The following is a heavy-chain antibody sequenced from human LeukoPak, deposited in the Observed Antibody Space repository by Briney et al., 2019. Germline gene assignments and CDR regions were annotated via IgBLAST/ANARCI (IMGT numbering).Heavy chain of an antibody. CDR1: GYSISSGYY. V-gene: IGHV4-38-2*01. CDR3: ARYGRKLWFGELRVSY. Sequence: SETLSLTCAVSGYSISSGYYWGWIRQPPGKGLEWIGSIYHSGSTYYNPSLKSRVTISVDTSKNQFSLKLSSVTAADTAVYYCARYGRKLWFGELRVSYWGQGTLVTVPS. CDR2: IYHSGST. J-gene: IGHJ4*02. D-gene: IGHD3-10*01.